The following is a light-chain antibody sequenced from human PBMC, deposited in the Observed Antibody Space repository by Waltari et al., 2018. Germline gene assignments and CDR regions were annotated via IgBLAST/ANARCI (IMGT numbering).Light chain of an antibody. CDR2: DVT. Sequence: QSALTQPASVSGSPGQSLTISCIGTSSDIGAYDYVSWYQQTPGKAPKLLIYDVTKWPSGISNRFSGSKSGNTASLTISGLQTEDEAHYYCSSFTSSTTWVFGGGTKVTVL. CDR3: SSFTSSTTWV. J-gene: IGLJ3*02. CDR1: SSDIGAYDY. V-gene: IGLV2-14*03.